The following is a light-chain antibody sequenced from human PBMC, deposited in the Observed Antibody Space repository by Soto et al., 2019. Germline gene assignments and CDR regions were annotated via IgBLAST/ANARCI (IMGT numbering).Light chain of an antibody. J-gene: IGKJ4*01. CDR3: QQYGDSRLT. V-gene: IGKV3-20*01. CDR2: GAS. CDR1: QSVTSSY. Sequence: EIVLTQSPGTLSLSPGERATLSCRASQSVTSSYLAWYQQKPGQAPRLLIYGASTRATGIPDRFSGSGSGTDFTLTISRLEPKDFAVYYCQQYGDSRLTFGGGTKVEIK.